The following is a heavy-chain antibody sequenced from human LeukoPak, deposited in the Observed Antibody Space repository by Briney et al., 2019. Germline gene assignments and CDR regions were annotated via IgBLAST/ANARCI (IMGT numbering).Heavy chain of an antibody. CDR2: IYYSGST. Sequence: SETLSLTCTVSGYSISSGYYWGWIRQRPGKGLEWIGSIYYSGSTYYNPSLKSRVTISVDTSKNQFSLKLSSVTAADTAVYYCARQHQLRYFDWLSQPPFDYWGQGTLVTVSS. CDR1: GYSISSGYY. V-gene: IGHV4-38-2*02. D-gene: IGHD3-9*01. CDR3: ARQHQLRYFDWLSQPPFDY. J-gene: IGHJ4*02.